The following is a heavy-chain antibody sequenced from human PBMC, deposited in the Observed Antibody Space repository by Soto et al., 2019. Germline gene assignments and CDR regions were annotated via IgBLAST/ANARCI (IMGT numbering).Heavy chain of an antibody. CDR3: AKDEGVGATLGLPDY. CDR1: GFSFSCCA. CDR2: ISNDGSRK. J-gene: IGHJ4*02. D-gene: IGHD1-26*01. V-gene: IGHV3-30*18. Sequence: ESGGGVVQPGRSLRLSCAASGFSFSCCAMHWVRQAPGKGLEWVAIISNDGSRKYYADSVKGRFTISRDNSKNTLYLQMDSLRAEYTAVYYCAKDEGVGATLGLPDYWGQGTLVTVSS.